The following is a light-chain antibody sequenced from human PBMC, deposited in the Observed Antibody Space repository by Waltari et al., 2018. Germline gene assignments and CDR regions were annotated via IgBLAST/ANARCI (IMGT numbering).Light chain of an antibody. CDR2: RAS. J-gene: IGKJ4*01. CDR3: QHYNSYPLT. V-gene: IGKV1-5*03. Sequence: DLQLTQSPSTLPASVGDRVPITCRASQSVSNWLAWYQQKPGKAPKLLIYRASILESGVPSRFSGSGSGTEFTLTISSLQPEDFATYFCQHYNSYPLTFGGGTKVDI. CDR1: QSVSNW.